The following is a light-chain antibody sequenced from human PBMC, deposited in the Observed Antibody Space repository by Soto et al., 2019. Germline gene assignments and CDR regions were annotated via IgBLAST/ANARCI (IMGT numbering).Light chain of an antibody. CDR3: LQHNTYPWT. V-gene: IGKV1-17*01. CDR1: QGIGDD. CDR2: AAS. Sequence: DIQMTQSPSSLSASVGDRVIITCRASQGIGDDLGWYQQKPGKAPKRLIYAASSLQSGVPSRFSGIGSGTDFTLTISSLQPDDFASYYCLQHNTYPWTFGPGTKVEGK. J-gene: IGKJ1*01.